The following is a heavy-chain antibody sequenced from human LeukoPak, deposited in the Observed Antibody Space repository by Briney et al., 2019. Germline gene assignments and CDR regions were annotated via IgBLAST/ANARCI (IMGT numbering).Heavy chain of an antibody. CDR3: ARHYCSGGSCYTRFHY. J-gene: IGHJ4*02. Sequence: SETLSLTCTVSGGSISSYYWSWIRQPPGKGLEWIGYIYYSGSTNYNPSLKSRVTISVDTSKNQFYLKLSSVTAADTAVYYCARHYCSGGSCYTRFHYWGQGNLFTVSS. V-gene: IGHV4-59*08. D-gene: IGHD2-15*01. CDR1: GGSISSYY. CDR2: IYYSGST.